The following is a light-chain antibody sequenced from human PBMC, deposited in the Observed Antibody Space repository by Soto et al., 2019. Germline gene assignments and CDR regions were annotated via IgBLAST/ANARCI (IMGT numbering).Light chain of an antibody. V-gene: IGKV1-39*01. CDR3: QQSYSTPRT. CDR2: AAS. CDR1: QSIISY. Sequence: DIQMTQSPSSLSASVGDRVTITCRASQSIISYLNWYQQRPGKAPKLLIYAASNLQSGVPSRFSASGSGTDFTLTISSLQPEDFATYYCQQSYSTPRTFGQGTKVEIK. J-gene: IGKJ1*01.